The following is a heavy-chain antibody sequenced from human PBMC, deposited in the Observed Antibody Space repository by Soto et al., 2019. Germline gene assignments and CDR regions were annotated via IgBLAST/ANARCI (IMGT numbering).Heavy chain of an antibody. D-gene: IGHD2-8*01. CDR3: AKTRGAMIYAISVYGMDV. CDR1: GFSFSSFA. J-gene: IGHJ6*02. V-gene: IGHV3-23*01. Sequence: EVQLLESGGGFIHPGGSLRLSCAASGFSFSSFAMNWVRQAPGKGLERVSIISGSAHSTFYADSVKDRFTISRDTSKSTLYLQINSLRAEDTAVYYCAKTRGAMIYAISVYGMDVWCQGTTVTVSS. CDR2: ISGSAHST.